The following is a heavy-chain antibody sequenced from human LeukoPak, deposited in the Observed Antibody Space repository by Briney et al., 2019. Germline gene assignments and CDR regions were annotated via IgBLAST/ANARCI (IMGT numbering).Heavy chain of an antibody. Sequence: GRSLRLSCAASGFTFSSYSMNWVRQAPGKGLEWVSSISSSSSYIYYADSVKGRFTISRDNAKNSLYMQMTSLRAEDTAVYYCARDKMITFGGVIVTPYYFDYWGQGTLVAVSS. D-gene: IGHD3-16*02. CDR3: ARDKMITFGGVIVTPYYFDY. CDR2: ISSSSSYI. J-gene: IGHJ4*02. CDR1: GFTFSSYS. V-gene: IGHV3-21*01.